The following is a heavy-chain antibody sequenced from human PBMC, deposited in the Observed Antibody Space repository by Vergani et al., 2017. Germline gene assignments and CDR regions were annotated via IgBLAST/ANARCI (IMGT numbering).Heavy chain of an antibody. CDR2: IRYDGSYE. CDR1: GFTFNTYG. J-gene: IGHJ4*02. D-gene: IGHD5/OR15-5a*01. CDR3: AKDHWSRSVQQGVDH. Sequence: QVQLVESGGGVVQLGGSLKLSCAASGFTFNTYGMRWVRQAPGKGLEWVTYIRYDGSYEYSAESVKGRFTISRDNSKNTLYLQMSSLTTEDTAIYYCAKDHWSRSVQQGVDHWGQGTLVTVSS. V-gene: IGHV3-30*02.